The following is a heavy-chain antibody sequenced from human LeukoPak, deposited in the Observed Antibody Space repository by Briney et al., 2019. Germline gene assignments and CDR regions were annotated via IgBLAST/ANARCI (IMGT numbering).Heavy chain of an antibody. CDR2: ISGSGGST. CDR3: AKVLWGFNVYYFDY. J-gene: IGHJ4*02. V-gene: IGHV3-23*01. CDR1: GFTFSSYA. D-gene: IGHD3-16*01. Sequence: GGSLRLSCAASGFTFSSYAMSWVRQAPGKGLEWVSVISGSGGSTYYADSVKGRFTISRDNSKNTLYLQMNSLRAENTAVYYCAKVLWGFNVYYFDYWGQGTLVTVSS.